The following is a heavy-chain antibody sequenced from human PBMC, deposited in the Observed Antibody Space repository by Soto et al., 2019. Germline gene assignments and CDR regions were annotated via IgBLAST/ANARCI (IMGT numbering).Heavy chain of an antibody. D-gene: IGHD2-2*01. V-gene: IGHV4-39*01. J-gene: IGHJ6*02. CDR3: AHPYSKPAAMPDYYYGMDV. Sequence: SETLSLTCTVSGGSISSSSYYWGWIRQPPGKGLEWIGSIYYSGSTYYNPSLKSRVTISVDTSKNQFSLKLSSVTAADTAVYYCAHPYSKPAAMPDYYYGMDVWGQGTTVTV. CDR1: GGSISSSSYY. CDR2: IYYSGST.